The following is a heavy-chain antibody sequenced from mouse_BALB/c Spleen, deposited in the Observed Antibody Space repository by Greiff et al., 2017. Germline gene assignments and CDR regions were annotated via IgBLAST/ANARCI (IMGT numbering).Heavy chain of an antibody. Sequence: EVKLVESGGGLVKPGGSLKLSCAASGFTFSSYAMSWVRQTPEKRLEWVASISSGGSTYYPDSVKGRFTISRDNARNILYLQMSSLRSEDTAMYYCARFPITTVVARRYYFDYWGQGTTLTVSS. D-gene: IGHD1-1*01. J-gene: IGHJ2*01. V-gene: IGHV5-6-5*01. CDR2: ISSGGST. CDR1: GFTFSSYA. CDR3: ARFPITTVVARRYYFDY.